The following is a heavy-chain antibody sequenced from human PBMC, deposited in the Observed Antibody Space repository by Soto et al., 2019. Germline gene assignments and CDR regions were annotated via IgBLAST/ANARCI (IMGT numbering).Heavy chain of an antibody. CDR1: GFIFSSYA. V-gene: IGHV3-23*01. Sequence: EVQLLESGGGLVQPGGSLRLSCAASGFIFSSYAMGWVRQAPGKGLEWVSAITGSGTDTYYIDSVKGRFTSSRDNSKNTLYLQMSSLRAEDTPVYYCAKLGSSTWSPHYYFDSWGQGSLLTVSS. CDR2: ITGSGTDT. D-gene: IGHD6-13*01. J-gene: IGHJ4*02. CDR3: AKLGSSTWSPHYYFDS.